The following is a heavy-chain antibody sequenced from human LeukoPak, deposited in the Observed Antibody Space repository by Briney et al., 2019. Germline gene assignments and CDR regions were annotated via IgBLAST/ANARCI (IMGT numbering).Heavy chain of an antibody. V-gene: IGHV1-8*01. CDR3: ARGWGAAQKDYYYYMDV. J-gene: IGHJ6*03. Sequence: ASVKVSCKASGYTFTTYDINWGRQATGQGLEWMGWMNPNSGNTGYAQKFQGRVTMTRNTSISTAYMELSSLRSEDTAVYYCARGWGAAQKDYYYYMDVWGKGTTVTVSS. D-gene: IGHD6-6*01. CDR1: GYTFTTYD. CDR2: MNPNSGNT.